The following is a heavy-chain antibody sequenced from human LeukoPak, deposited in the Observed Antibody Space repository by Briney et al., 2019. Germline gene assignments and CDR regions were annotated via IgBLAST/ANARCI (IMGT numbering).Heavy chain of an antibody. V-gene: IGHV3-33*01. J-gene: IGHJ6*02. CDR1: GFTFSSFG. Sequence: GRSLRLSCAASGFTFSSFGMHWVRQAPGKGLEWVADIWFDGKNEHFADSVKGRFTISRDNSKNTLYLQMNSLRAEDTAVYYCARDVRMDVWGQGTTVTVSS. CDR2: IWFDGKNE. CDR3: ARDVRMDV.